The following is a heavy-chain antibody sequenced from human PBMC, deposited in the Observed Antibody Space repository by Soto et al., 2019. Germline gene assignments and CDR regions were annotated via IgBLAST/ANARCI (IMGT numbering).Heavy chain of an antibody. CDR2: IKSKTDGGTT. CDR1: GFTFSNAW. J-gene: IGHJ6*02. CDR3: TTSEQQLAVGYYYYGMDV. Sequence: GGSLRLSCAASGFTFSNAWMSWVRQAPGKGLEWVGRIKSKTDGGTTDYAAPVKGRFTISRDDSKNTLYLQMNSLKTEDTAVYYCTTSEQQLAVGYYYYGMDVWGQGTTVTVSS. V-gene: IGHV3-15*01. D-gene: IGHD6-13*01.